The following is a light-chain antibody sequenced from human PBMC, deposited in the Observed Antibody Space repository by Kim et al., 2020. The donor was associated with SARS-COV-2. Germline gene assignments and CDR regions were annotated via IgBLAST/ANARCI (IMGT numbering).Light chain of an antibody. CDR2: KAS. J-gene: IGKJ1*01. V-gene: IGKV1-5*03. CDR1: QSVNNW. CDR3: QQYYGNPA. Sequence: LSASIGDRVTITCRASQSVNNWLAWYQQKPGKTPNLLISKASSLENGVPSRFSGSGFGTEFTLTISSLQPDDFATYYCQQYYGNPAFGQGTKLEI.